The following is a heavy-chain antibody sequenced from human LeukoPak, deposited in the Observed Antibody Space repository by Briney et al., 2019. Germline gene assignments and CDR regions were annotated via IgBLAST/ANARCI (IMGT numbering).Heavy chain of an antibody. CDR1: GGTFSSYA. CDR2: IIPIFGTA. J-gene: IGHJ3*02. Sequence: SVKVSCKASGGTFSSYAISWVRQAPGQGLEWMGGIIPIFGTANYAQKFQGRVTITADESTSTAYMELSSLRSEDTAVYYCARATPLGVAVLRDAFDIWGQGTMVTVSS. D-gene: IGHD3-3*01. CDR3: ARATPLGVAVLRDAFDI. V-gene: IGHV1-69*13.